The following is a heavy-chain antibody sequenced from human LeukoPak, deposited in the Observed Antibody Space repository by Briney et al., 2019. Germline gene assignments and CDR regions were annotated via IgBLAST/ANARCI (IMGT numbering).Heavy chain of an antibody. CDR2: ISGSGGST. CDR1: GFTFSTYA. J-gene: IGHJ4*02. D-gene: IGHD5-18*01. CDR3: AKGSTGMAPRGYFDD. Sequence: GGSLRLSCAVSGFTFSTYAMNWVRQAPGKGLERVSVISGSGGSTYYADSVKGRFTISRDNSKNSLYLQMNSLTLEDTAVYYCAKGSTGMAPRGYFDDWGQGTLVTVSS. V-gene: IGHV3-23*01.